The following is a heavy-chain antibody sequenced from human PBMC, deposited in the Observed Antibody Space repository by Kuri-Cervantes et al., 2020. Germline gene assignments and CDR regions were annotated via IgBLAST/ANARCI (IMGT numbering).Heavy chain of an antibody. Sequence: GSLRLSCTVSGGSISSYYWSWIRQPPGKGLEWIGEINHSGSTNYNPSLKSRVTISVDRSKNQFSLKLSSVTAADTAVYYCARADIAAVYYFDYWGQGTLVTVSS. CDR3: ARADIAAVYYFDY. J-gene: IGHJ4*02. D-gene: IGHD6-13*01. CDR2: INHSGST. CDR1: GGSISSYY. V-gene: IGHV4-34*01.